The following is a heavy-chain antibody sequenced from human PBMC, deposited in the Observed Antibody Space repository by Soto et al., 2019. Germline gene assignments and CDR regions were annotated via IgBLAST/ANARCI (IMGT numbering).Heavy chain of an antibody. V-gene: IGHV4-34*01. J-gene: IGHJ4*02. CDR3: ARGLRRWLQLIYFDY. CDR2: INHSGST. Sequence: LSLTCAVYGGSFSGYYWSWIRQPPGKGLEWIGEINHSGSTNYNPSLKSRVTISVDTSKNQFSLKLSSVTAADTAVYYCARGLRRWLQLIYFDYWGQGTLVTVSS. D-gene: IGHD5-12*01. CDR1: GGSFSGYY.